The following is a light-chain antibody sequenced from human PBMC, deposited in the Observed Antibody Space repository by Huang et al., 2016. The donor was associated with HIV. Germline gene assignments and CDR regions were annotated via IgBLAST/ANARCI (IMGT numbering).Light chain of an antibody. V-gene: IGKV1-17*03. CDR2: GAS. Sequence: DIQMTQSPSAMPASVGDRVTITCRATQDTYNYVAWFQQKPGKAPRRLIYGASSLQSGVPSRFSGSGSGTEFTLTISSLQPEDSATYYCLQHKNFHTPTFGQGTKVEIK. J-gene: IGKJ1*01. CDR1: QDTYNY. CDR3: LQHKNFHTPT.